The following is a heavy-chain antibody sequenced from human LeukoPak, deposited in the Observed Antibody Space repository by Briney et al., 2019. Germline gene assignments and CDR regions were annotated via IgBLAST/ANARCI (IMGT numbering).Heavy chain of an antibody. V-gene: IGHV4-59*01. J-gene: IGHJ6*02. CDR2: IYHSGST. D-gene: IGHD1-26*01. CDR1: GGSISNYY. CDR3: ARGEVGASSHYYYGMDV. Sequence: SETLSLTCTVSGGSISNYYWSWIRQPPGKGLEWIGYIYHSGSTNYNPSLKSRVTISVDTSKNQFFLKLSSVTAADTAVYYCARGEVGASSHYYYGMDVWGQGTTVTVSS.